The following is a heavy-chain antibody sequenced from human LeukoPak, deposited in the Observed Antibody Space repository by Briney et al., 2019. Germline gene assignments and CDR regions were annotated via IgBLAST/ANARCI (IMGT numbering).Heavy chain of an antibody. D-gene: IGHD3-10*01. V-gene: IGHV5-51*01. Sequence: GESLKISCKGSGYSFTSYRIGWVRQMPGKVLELMGIIYPGDSATRYSPSFQGQVTISADKSISTAYLQWSSLKASDTAMYYCARLANYYGSGSYYHYFDYWGQGTLVTVSS. J-gene: IGHJ4*02. CDR2: IYPGDSAT. CDR1: GYSFTSYR. CDR3: ARLANYYGSGSYYHYFDY.